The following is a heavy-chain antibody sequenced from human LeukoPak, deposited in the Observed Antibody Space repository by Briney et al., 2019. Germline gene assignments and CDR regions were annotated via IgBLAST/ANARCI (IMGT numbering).Heavy chain of an antibody. J-gene: IGHJ4*02. CDR1: GGSIGPFF. CDR2: VSASWKS. Sequence: SETLSLTCTTSGGSIGPFFWTWIRQSAGKGLECIGRVSASWKSYYNPALKSRLTMSLDESKNQFSLRLNSVTAADTAVYYCARGLRVAVAGYYFDSWGQGILVTVPS. D-gene: IGHD6-19*01. CDR3: ARGLRVAVAGYYFDS. V-gene: IGHV4-4*07.